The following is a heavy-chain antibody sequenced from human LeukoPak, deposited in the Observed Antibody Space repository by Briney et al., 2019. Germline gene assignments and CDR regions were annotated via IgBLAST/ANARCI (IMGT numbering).Heavy chain of an antibody. CDR1: GYTFTNYW. D-gene: IGHD6-13*01. V-gene: IGHV5-51*01. J-gene: IGHJ4*02. Sequence: GESLKISCQSSGYTFTNYWIGWVRQMPGKGLEWMGIIYPGDSDTRYSPSFQGQVTISADKSIGTAFLQWSSLKASDAAMHYCARLVDSSSWPDIWGQGTLVTVSS. CDR3: ARLVDSSSWPDI. CDR2: IYPGDSDT.